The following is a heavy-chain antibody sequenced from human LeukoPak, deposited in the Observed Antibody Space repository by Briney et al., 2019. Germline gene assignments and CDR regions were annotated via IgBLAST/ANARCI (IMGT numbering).Heavy chain of an antibody. Sequence: PSETLSLTCTVSGGSISSSSYYWGWIRQPPGKGLEWIGSIYYSGSTYYNPSLKSRVTISVDTSKNQFSLKLSSVTAADTAVYCCARRGSSGRDYWGQGTLVTVSS. J-gene: IGHJ4*02. CDR1: GGSISSSSYY. CDR2: IYYSGST. V-gene: IGHV4-39*01. D-gene: IGHD6-19*01. CDR3: ARRGSSGRDY.